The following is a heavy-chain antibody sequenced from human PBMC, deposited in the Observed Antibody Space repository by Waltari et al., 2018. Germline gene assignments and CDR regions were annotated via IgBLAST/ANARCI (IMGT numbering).Heavy chain of an antibody. Sequence: DYAAPVKGRFTISRDDSKNTLYLQMNSLKTEDTAVYYCTTVATSGNDFWRVVVGYYYGMDVWGQGTTVTVSS. V-gene: IGHV3-15*01. J-gene: IGHJ6*02. CDR3: TTVATSGNDFWRVVVGYYYGMDV. D-gene: IGHD3-3*01.